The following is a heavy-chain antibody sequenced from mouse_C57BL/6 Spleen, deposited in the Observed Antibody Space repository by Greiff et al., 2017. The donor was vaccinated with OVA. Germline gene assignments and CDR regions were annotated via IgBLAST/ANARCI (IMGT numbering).Heavy chain of an antibody. V-gene: IGHV3-6*01. CDR1: GYSITSGYY. CDR2: ISYDGSN. CDR3: ARDYYGF. D-gene: IGHD1-1*01. Sequence: DVHLVESGPGLVKPSQSLSLTCSVTGYSITSGYYWNWIRQFPGNKLEWMGYISYDGSNNYNPSLKNRISITRDTSKNQFFLKLNSVTTEDTATYYCARDYYGFWGTGTTVTVSS. J-gene: IGHJ1*03.